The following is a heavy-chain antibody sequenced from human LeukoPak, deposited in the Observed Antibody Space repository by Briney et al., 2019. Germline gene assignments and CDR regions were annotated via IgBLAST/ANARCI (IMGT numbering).Heavy chain of an antibody. J-gene: IGHJ4*02. D-gene: IGHD4-17*01. V-gene: IGHV3-23*01. CDR2: ISGSGGST. CDR3: AIQGAHYGDYLDY. Sequence: GGSLRLSCAASGCTFSSYAMSWVRQAPGKGLEWVSAISGSGGSTYYADSVKGRFTISRDNSKNTLYLQMNSLRAEDTAVYYCAIQGAHYGDYLDYWGQGTLVTVSS. CDR1: GCTFSSYA.